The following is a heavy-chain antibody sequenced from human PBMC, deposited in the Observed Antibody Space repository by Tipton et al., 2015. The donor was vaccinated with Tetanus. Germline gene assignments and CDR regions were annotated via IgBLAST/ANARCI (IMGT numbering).Heavy chain of an antibody. CDR3: ARRQTYCTNGFCPFEN. V-gene: IGHV4-39*01. D-gene: IGHD2-8*01. CDR1: GGSISSSSFY. J-gene: IGHJ4*02. Sequence: TLSLTCTVSGGSISSSSFYWGWIRQPPGKELEWIGSIYYSGSTYYNPSLKSRVTISVDTSKNQFSLRLSSVTAAGTAVYYCARRQTYCTNGFCPFENWGQGTLVTVSS. CDR2: IYYSGST.